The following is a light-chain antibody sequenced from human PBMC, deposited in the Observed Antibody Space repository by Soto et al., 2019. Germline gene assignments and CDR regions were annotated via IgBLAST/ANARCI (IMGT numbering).Light chain of an antibody. Sequence: EIVLTQSPGTLSLSPGERATLSCRASQSVSSSYLAWYQQKPGQGPRLLIYGASSRATGIPDRSRGSGSGPDFTPTISRLEPEDFAVYYCQQYAGSPKTSGHGTKVEIK. J-gene: IGKJ1*01. CDR3: QQYAGSPKT. V-gene: IGKV3-20*01. CDR1: QSVSSSY. CDR2: GAS.